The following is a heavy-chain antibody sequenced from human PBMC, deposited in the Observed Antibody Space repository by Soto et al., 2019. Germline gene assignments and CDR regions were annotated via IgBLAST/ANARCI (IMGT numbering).Heavy chain of an antibody. CDR1: GFTFSSYS. CDR3: ARNSEYSSSQAATHDAFDI. V-gene: IGHV3-48*01. J-gene: IGHJ3*02. D-gene: IGHD6-6*01. CDR2: ISSSSSTI. Sequence: GGSLRLSCAASGFTFSSYSMNWVRQAPGKGLEWVSYISSSSSTIYYADSVKGRFTISRDNAKNSLYLQMNSLRAEDTAVYYCARNSEYSSSQAATHDAFDIWGQGTMVTVSS.